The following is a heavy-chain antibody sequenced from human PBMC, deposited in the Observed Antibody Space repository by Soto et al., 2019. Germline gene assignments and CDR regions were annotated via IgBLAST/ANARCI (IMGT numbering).Heavy chain of an antibody. Sequence: QVQLVQSGAEMKQPGASVKLSCQASGYSFIHCFMHWVRQAPGQGLEWMDGSNPSSGTTTYAQKFQGRVTVTRDTSTSTVYMELSSLGSGDTAMYYCARSLGETTSLFDYWGQGSLVTVSA. V-gene: IGHV1-46*01. J-gene: IGHJ4*02. CDR1: GYSFIHCF. CDR3: ARSLGETTSLFDY. D-gene: IGHD1-26*01. CDR2: SNPSSGTT.